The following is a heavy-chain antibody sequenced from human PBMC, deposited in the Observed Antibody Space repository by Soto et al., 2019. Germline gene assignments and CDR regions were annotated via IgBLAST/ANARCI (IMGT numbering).Heavy chain of an antibody. CDR3: ARAIYYYGSGSYFAGFDP. CDR1: GGSISSGGYP. V-gene: IGHV4-30-2*01. D-gene: IGHD3-10*01. CDR2: IYHSGST. Sequence: SETVSLTCAVSGGSISSGGYPWSWIRQPPGKGLEWIGYIYHSGSTYYNPSLKSRVTISVDRSKNQFSLKLSSVTAADTAVYYCARAIYYYGSGSYFAGFDPWGQGTLVTVSS. J-gene: IGHJ5*02.